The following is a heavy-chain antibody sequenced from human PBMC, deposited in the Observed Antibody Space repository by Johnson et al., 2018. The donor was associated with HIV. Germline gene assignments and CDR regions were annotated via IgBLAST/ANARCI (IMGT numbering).Heavy chain of an antibody. Sequence: QVQLVESGGGVVQPGRSLRLSCAASGFNFSNFAMHWVRQAPGKGLKWVVVISYDGSNKYFADSVKGRFTVSRDNSKNSLYLQMNSRRAEDTAVYYCARQLGSDAFDIWGQGTMVTVSS. V-gene: IGHV3-30*04. D-gene: IGHD7-27*01. CDR2: ISYDGSNK. CDR1: GFNFSNFA. J-gene: IGHJ3*02. CDR3: ARQLGSDAFDI.